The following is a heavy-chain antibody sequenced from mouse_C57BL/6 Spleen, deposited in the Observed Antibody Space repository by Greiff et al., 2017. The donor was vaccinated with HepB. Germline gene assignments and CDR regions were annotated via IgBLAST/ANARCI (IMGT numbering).Heavy chain of an antibody. CDR1: GYTFTSYW. CDR3: AREGDGYYEAWFAY. V-gene: IGHV1-52*01. Sequence: QVQLQQPGAELVRPGSSVKLSCKASGYTFTSYWMHWVKQRPIQGLEWIGNIDPSDSETHYNQKFKDKATLTVDKSSSTAYMQLSSLTSEDSAVYYCAREGDGYYEAWFAYWGQGTLVTVSA. CDR2: IDPSDSET. D-gene: IGHD2-3*01. J-gene: IGHJ3*01.